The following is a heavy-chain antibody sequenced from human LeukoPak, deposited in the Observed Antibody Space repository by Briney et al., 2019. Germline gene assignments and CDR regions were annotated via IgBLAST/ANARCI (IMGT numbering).Heavy chain of an antibody. D-gene: IGHD1-1*01. J-gene: IGHJ4*02. CDR2: IFASGSTT. Sequence: GGSLRLSCAASGFTFSGYAMNWVRQAPGKGLEWVSLIFASGSTTKYADSVKGRFTISRDNSKNTLYLQMNSLRAEDTAVYYCAKGLRPDGINDFDHWGQGTLATVSS. CDR1: GFTFSGYA. CDR3: AKGLRPDGINDFDH. V-gene: IGHV3-23*05.